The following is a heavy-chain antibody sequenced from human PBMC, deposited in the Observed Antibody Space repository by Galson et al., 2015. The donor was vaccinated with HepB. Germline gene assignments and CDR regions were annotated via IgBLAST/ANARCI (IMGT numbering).Heavy chain of an antibody. D-gene: IGHD6-19*01. CDR1: GYTFTSYD. Sequence: SVKVSCKASGYTFTSYDINWVRQATGQGLEWMGWMNPNSGNTGYAQRFQGRVTVTRNTSISTAYMELSSLRSEDTAVYYCARGALDSSGVDAFDIWGQGTMVTVSS. CDR3: ARGALDSSGVDAFDI. CDR2: MNPNSGNT. V-gene: IGHV1-8*01. J-gene: IGHJ3*02.